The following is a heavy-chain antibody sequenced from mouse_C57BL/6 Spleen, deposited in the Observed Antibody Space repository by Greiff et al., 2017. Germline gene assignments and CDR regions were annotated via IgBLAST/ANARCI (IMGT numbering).Heavy chain of an antibody. CDR3: ARHGGLYDGDYYAMDY. Sequence: EVQVVESGGGLVQPGGSLKLSCAASGFTFSDYYMYWVRQTPEKRLEWVAYISNGGGSTYYPDTVKGRFTISRDNAKNTLYLQMSRLKSEDTAMYYCARHGGLYDGDYYAMDYWGQGTSVTVSS. CDR1: GFTFSDYY. V-gene: IGHV5-12*01. J-gene: IGHJ4*01. D-gene: IGHD2-12*01. CDR2: ISNGGGST.